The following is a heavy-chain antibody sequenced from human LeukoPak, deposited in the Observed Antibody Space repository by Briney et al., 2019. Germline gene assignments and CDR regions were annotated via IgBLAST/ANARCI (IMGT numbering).Heavy chain of an antibody. D-gene: IGHD2-15*01. CDR1: GYTFTSYD. J-gene: IGHJ5*02. CDR2: MNPNSGNT. Sequence: ASVKVSCKASGYTFTSYDINWVRRATGQGLEWMGWMNPNSGNTGYAQKFQGRVTMTRNTSISTAYMELSSLRSEDTAVYYCARGRIARNWFDPWGQGTLVTVSS. CDR3: ARGRIARNWFDP. V-gene: IGHV1-8*01.